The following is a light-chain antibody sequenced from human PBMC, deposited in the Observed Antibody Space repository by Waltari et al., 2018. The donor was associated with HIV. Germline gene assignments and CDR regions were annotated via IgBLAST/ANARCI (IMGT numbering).Light chain of an antibody. V-gene: IGKV1-9*01. CDR1: QGIDSY. CDR2: AAS. Sequence: DIQLTQSPSFLSASVGDRVTITCRASQGIDSYLAWYQQKPGEAPKLLIYAASTLQSGVPSRFSGSGSGTEFTLTISSLQPEDFATYYCQQLKTYSFTFGPGNKVDVK. CDR3: QQLKTYSFT. J-gene: IGKJ3*01.